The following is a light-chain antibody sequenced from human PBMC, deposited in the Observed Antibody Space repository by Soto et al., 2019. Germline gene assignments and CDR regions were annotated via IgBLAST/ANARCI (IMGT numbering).Light chain of an antibody. CDR3: SSYTSSTTLKV. Sequence: QSALTQPASVSGSPGQSITISCTGTSSDVGGYNYVSWYQQHPGKAPKLIIYDVSNRPSGVSNRFSGSKSGNTASLTISGXXXEDEAXXXCSSYTSSTTLKVFGGGTKLTVL. V-gene: IGLV2-14*01. CDR1: SSDVGGYNY. CDR2: DVS. J-gene: IGLJ2*01.